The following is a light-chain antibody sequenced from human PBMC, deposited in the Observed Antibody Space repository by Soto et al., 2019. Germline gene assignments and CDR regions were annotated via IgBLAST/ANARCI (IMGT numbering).Light chain of an antibody. CDR1: QSVSSSS. CDR3: QQYGSSPLT. CDR2: GAS. V-gene: IGKV3-20*01. J-gene: IGKJ4*01. Sequence: LSQAPRSPCFSTREKATPSFQASQSVSSSSLAWYQQKPGQAPRLLIYGASSRATGIPDRFSGSGSGTDFTLTISRLEPEDFAVYYCQQYGSSPLTFGGGTKVDIK.